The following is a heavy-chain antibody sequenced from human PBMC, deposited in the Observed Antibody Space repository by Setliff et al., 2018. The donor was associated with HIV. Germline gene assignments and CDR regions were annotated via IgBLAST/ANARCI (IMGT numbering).Heavy chain of an antibody. V-gene: IGHV4-59*08. CDR1: GASISSYY. CDR3: ARHGYSGYASGWFGP. Sequence: SETLSLTCTVSGASISSYYWSWLRQPPGKGLEWLGYIYHSGGVNYNPSLKGRGTISLDTSKNQFSLRLTSVTAADTAVYYCARHGYSGYASGWFGPWGQGTLVTVSS. CDR2: IYHSGGV. J-gene: IGHJ5*02. D-gene: IGHD5-12*01.